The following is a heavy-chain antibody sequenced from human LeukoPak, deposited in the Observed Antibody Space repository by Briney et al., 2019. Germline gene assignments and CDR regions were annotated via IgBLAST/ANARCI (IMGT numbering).Heavy chain of an antibody. CDR3: ARGGNSGYDVGTFDH. CDR1: GGSISSGSYY. CDR2: IYTSGST. V-gene: IGHV4-61*09. J-gene: IGHJ4*02. Sequence: SETLSLTCTASGGSISSGSYYWSWIRQPAGKGLEWIGHIYTSGSTNYNPSLKSRVTISVDTSKNQFSLKLSSVTAADTAVYYCARGGNSGYDVGTFDHWGQGTLVTVSS. D-gene: IGHD5-12*01.